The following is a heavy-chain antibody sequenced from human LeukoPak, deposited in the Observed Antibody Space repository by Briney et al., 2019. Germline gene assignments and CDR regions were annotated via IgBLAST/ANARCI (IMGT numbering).Heavy chain of an antibody. Sequence: SETLSLTCTVSGGSTSSYYWSWIRQPPGKGLEWIGYIYYSGSTNYNPSLKSRVTISVDTSKNQFSLKLSSVTAADTAVYYCARVGHSGGASDIWGQGTMVTVSS. J-gene: IGHJ3*02. D-gene: IGHD3-10*01. CDR1: GGSTSSYY. V-gene: IGHV4-59*01. CDR2: IYYSGST. CDR3: ARVGHSGGASDI.